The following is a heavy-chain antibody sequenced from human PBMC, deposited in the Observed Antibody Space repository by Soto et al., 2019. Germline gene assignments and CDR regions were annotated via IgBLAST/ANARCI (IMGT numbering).Heavy chain of an antibody. D-gene: IGHD3-10*01. Sequence: GGSLRLSCAASGFTFSSYWMAWVRQAPGKGLEWVAHIKQDGSEKYYVDSVKGRFTISRDNAKNSLYLQMNSLRAEDTAVYYCANPQRGVSGVPVGWGQGTLVTVSS. V-gene: IGHV3-7*05. J-gene: IGHJ4*02. CDR3: ANPQRGVSGVPVG. CDR1: GFTFSSYW. CDR2: IKQDGSEK.